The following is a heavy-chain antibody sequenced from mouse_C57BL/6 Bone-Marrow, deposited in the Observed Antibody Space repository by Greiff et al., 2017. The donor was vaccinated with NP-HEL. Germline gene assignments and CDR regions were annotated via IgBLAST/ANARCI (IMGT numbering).Heavy chain of an antibody. CDR1: GYTFTSYW. Sequence: QVQLQQPGAELVMPGASVKLSCKASGYTFTSYWMHWVKQRPGQGLEWIGEIDPSDSYTNYNQKFKGKSTLTVDKSSSTSYMQLSSLTSEDSAVYYCARHPWFAYWGQGTRVTVSA. V-gene: IGHV1-69*01. J-gene: IGHJ3*01. CDR2: IDPSDSYT. CDR3: ARHPWFAY.